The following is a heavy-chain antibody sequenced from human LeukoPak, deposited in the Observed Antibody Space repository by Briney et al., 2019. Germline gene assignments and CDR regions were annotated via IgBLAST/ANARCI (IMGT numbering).Heavy chain of an antibody. CDR3: VKDPRDTYGTNWFDS. J-gene: IGHJ5*01. CDR1: GLSFGNYA. D-gene: IGHD1-1*01. V-gene: IGHV3-23*01. CDR2: ISSTGGAT. Sequence: GGSLRLSCVGSGLSFGNYAMSWVRQAPGKVLESVAQISSTGGATWSPSSARDRFSISRDTYKNTLYLQMTSLRAEDTAIYYCVKDPRDTYGTNWFDSWGQGTRVTVSS.